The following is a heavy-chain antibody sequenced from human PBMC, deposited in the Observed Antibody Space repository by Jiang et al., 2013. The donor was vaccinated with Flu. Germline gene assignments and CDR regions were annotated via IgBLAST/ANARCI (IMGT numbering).Heavy chain of an antibody. CDR3: ARGFKNYGSKIYYNARINYAPQYFDY. Sequence: KGLEWIGHIYNSGSTSXNPSLKSRASMSVDTSKNQFSLKLSSVTAADTAVYYCARGFKNYGSKIYYNARINYAPQYFDYWGQGTLVPVSS. D-gene: IGHD3-10*01. V-gene: IGHV4-4*07. CDR2: IYNSGST. J-gene: IGHJ4*02.